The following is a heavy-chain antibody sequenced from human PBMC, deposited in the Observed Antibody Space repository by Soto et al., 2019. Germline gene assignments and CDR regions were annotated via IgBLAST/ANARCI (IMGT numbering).Heavy chain of an antibody. J-gene: IGHJ4*02. Sequence: ASVKVSCKASGYTFTSYDINWVRQATGQGLEWMGWMNPNSGNTGYAQKFQGRVTMTRNTSIGTAYMELSSLRSEDTAVYYCARGHTVTLDFDYWGQGTLVTVSS. V-gene: IGHV1-8*01. D-gene: IGHD4-17*01. CDR2: MNPNSGNT. CDR3: ARGHTVTLDFDY. CDR1: GYTFTSYD.